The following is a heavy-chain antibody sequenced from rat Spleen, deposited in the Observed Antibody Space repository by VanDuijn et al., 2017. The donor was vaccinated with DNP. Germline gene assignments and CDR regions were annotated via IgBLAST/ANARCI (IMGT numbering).Heavy chain of an antibody. J-gene: IGHJ2*01. CDR3: TTADRYNYFDY. V-gene: IGHV5-7*01. CDR1: GFTFSNYD. D-gene: IGHD1-5*01. Sequence: EVQLVESGGGLVQPGRSMKLSCAASGFTFSNYDMAWVHQAPKKGLEWVATISYDGSSTYYRDSVKGRFTISRDNAKSTLYLQMDSLRSEDTATYYWTTADRYNYFDYWGQGVMVTVSS. CDR2: ISYDGSST.